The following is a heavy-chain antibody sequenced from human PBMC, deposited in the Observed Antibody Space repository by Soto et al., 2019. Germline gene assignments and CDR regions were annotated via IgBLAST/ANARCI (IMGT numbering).Heavy chain of an antibody. CDR1: GYTFTGHY. CDR3: ARVKGNPYGMDV. D-gene: IGHD4-4*01. J-gene: IGHJ6*02. CDR2: INPISGDT. V-gene: IGHV1-2*02. Sequence: GASVKVSCKASGYTFTGHYIHWVRQAPGQGLEWMGWINPISGDTNYAQKFQDRVTTTRDTSISTAYMDLSRLMSGDTAVYYCARVKGNPYGMDVWGQGTTVTVSS.